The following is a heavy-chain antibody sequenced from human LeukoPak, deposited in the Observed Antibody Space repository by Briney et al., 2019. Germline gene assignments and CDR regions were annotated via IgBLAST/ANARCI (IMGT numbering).Heavy chain of an antibody. D-gene: IGHD5-24*01. J-gene: IGHJ4*02. Sequence: PGGSLRLSCAASGFTFSSYAMSWVRQAPGKGLEWVSAISGSGGSTYYADSVKGRFTISRDNSKNTLYLQMNSLRAEDTAVYYCAKDLIFGRVLGVEMATMGGYFDYWGQGTLVTVSS. CDR3: AKDLIFGRVLGVEMATMGGYFDY. CDR2: ISGSGGST. CDR1: GFTFSSYA. V-gene: IGHV3-23*01.